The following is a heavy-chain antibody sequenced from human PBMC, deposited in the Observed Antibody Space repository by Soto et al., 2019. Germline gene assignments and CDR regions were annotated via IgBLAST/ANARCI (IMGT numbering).Heavy chain of an antibody. CDR3: AGRGEWLLWVDV. CDR2: IYYSGST. CDR1: GGSISSSSYY. V-gene: IGHV4-39*01. J-gene: IGHJ6*02. D-gene: IGHD3-3*01. Sequence: PSETLSLTCTVSGGSISSSSYYWGWIRQPPGKGLEWIGSIYYSGSTYYNPSLKSRVTISVDTSKNQFSLKLSSVTAADTAVYYCAGRGEWLLWVDVWGQGTTVTVSS.